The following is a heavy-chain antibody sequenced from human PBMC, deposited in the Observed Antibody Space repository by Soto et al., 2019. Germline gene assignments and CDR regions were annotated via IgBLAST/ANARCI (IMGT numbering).Heavy chain of an antibody. CDR2: IKSKTDGGTT. V-gene: IGHV3-15*07. CDR1: GFNFSNAW. J-gene: IGHJ4*02. Sequence: GGSLRLSCAASGFNFSNAWMNWVRQAPGKGLEWVGRIKSKTDGGTTDYAAPVKGRFTISRDDSKNTLYLQMNSLKTEDTAVYYCTTDLVHVTIFGVVISGPVDYWGQGTLVTVSS. CDR3: TTDLVHVTIFGVVISGPVDY. D-gene: IGHD3-3*01.